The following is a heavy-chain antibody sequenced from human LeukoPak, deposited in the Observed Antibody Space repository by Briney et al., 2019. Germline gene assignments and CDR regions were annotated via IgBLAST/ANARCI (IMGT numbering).Heavy chain of an antibody. CDR3: ARDRGGYTYSHDY. V-gene: IGHV4-34*01. CDR2: IYHDGST. J-gene: IGHJ4*02. Sequence: SETLSLTCAVYGGSFSGYYWSWIRQPPWKGLEWIGEIYHDGSTNYNPSLKSRVTISMDKSKNQLSLKLNFVTAADTAVYYCARDRGGYTYSHDYWGQGTLVTVSS. D-gene: IGHD5-18*01. CDR1: GGSFSGYY.